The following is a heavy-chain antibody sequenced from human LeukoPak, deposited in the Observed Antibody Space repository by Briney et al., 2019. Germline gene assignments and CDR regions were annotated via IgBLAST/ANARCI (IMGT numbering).Heavy chain of an antibody. D-gene: IGHD2-15*01. CDR1: GFTVSTNY. J-gene: IGHJ6*03. V-gene: IGHV3-53*01. Sequence: GGSLRLSCAASGFTVSTNYMSWVRQAPGKGLERVSIIYSGGSTYYADSAKGRFTISRDNSKNTLSLQMNSLRVEDTAVYYCARANIVVVLGATTYYYYYMDAWGKGTTVTVSS. CDR2: IYSGGST. CDR3: ARANIVVVLGATTYYYYYMDA.